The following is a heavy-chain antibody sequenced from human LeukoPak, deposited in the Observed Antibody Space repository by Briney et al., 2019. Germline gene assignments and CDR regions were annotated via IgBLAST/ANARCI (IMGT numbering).Heavy chain of an antibody. V-gene: IGHV1-8*01. CDR3: VRKAAYFDY. CDR1: GYTFTSYD. D-gene: IGHD6-25*01. Sequence: ASVKVSCKASGYTFTSYDINWVRQATGQGLEWMGWMNPNSGNTGYAQKFQGRVTMARNTSISTAYIELSSLRSEDTAVYYCVRKAAYFDYWGQGTLVTVSS. CDR2: MNPNSGNT. J-gene: IGHJ4*02.